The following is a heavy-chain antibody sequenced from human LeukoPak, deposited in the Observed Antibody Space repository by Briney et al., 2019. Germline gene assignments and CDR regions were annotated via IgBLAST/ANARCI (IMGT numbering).Heavy chain of an antibody. J-gene: IGHJ5*02. D-gene: IGHD4-17*01. CDR3: ARDPAHYGDYGYNWFDP. CDR1: GGTLSSYA. Sequence: ASVKVSCKASGGTLSSYAISWVRQAPGQGLEWMGGIIPIFGTANCAQKFQGRVTITADESTSTAYMELSSLRSEDTAVYYCARDPAHYGDYGYNWFDPWGQGTLVTVSS. CDR2: IIPIFGTA. V-gene: IGHV1-69*13.